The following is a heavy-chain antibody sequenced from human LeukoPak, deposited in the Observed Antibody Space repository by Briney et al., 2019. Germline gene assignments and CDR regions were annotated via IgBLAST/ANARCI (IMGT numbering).Heavy chain of an antibody. CDR2: IKAGNGDT. D-gene: IGHD2-21*01. J-gene: IGHJ4*02. Sequence: EASVKVSCKASGYILTKYVVHWVRQAPGQRPEWMGWIKAGNGDTKYSQNFQDRLTITRDTSASTVYMELSSLTSEDTALYYCARDDCGDTCYPGGYWGQGTLVTVSS. CDR3: ARDDCGDTCYPGGY. CDR1: GYILTKYV. V-gene: IGHV1-3*01.